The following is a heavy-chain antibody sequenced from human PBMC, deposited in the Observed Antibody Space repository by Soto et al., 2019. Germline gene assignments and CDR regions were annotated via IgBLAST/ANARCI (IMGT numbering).Heavy chain of an antibody. D-gene: IGHD3-22*01. V-gene: IGHV3-30-3*01. CDR3: ARTPMPDSSGPYYDY. Sequence: QVQLVESGGGVVQPGRSLRLSCAASGFTFSSYAMHWVRQAPGKGLEWVAVISYDGSNKYYADSVKGRFTISRDNSKNTLYLQRNSLRAEDTAVYYCARTPMPDSSGPYYDYWGQGTLVTVSS. CDR2: ISYDGSNK. CDR1: GFTFSSYA. J-gene: IGHJ4*02.